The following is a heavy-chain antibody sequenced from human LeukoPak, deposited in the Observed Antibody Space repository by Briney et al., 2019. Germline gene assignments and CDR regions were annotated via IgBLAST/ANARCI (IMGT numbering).Heavy chain of an antibody. CDR1: GYSFTSYW. V-gene: IGHV5-51*01. J-gene: IGHJ4*02. CDR2: IYPGDSDT. D-gene: IGHD2-15*01. CDR3: ARHPYCSGGSCYSDY. Sequence: AESLKISCKGSGYSFTSYWIGWVRQMPGKGLEWMGIIYPGDSDTRYSPSFQGQVTISADKSISTAYLQWSSLKASDTAMYYCARHPYCSGGSCYSDYWGQGTLVTVFS.